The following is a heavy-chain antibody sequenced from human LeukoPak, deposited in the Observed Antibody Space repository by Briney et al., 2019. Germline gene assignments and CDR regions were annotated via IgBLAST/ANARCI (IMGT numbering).Heavy chain of an antibody. J-gene: IGHJ3*02. Sequence: GASVKVSCKASGYTFTSYYMHWVRQAPGQGLEWMGRIIPIFGTANYAQKFQGRVTITTDEPTSTAYMELSSLRSEDTAVYYCARRSNFGSYHEAFDIWGQGTMVTVSS. CDR3: ARRSNFGSYHEAFDI. CDR2: IIPIFGTA. D-gene: IGHD2-15*01. CDR1: GYTFTSYY. V-gene: IGHV1-69*05.